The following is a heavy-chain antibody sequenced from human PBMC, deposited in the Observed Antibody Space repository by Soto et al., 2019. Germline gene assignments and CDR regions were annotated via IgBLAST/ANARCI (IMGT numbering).Heavy chain of an antibody. Sequence: QIPLNESGPTQVKPRQTLTLTCTFSGFSLTTSGVGLGWIRQSPGKAPEWLALIYWDADKRYSPSLKRRLTIHKDTLMNHVVLTVSELDPADPATYYCAHRVLRTVFGLVTTTAIDFDVWGQGTPVAVSS. CDR2: IYWDADK. V-gene: IGHV2-5*02. J-gene: IGHJ4*02. D-gene: IGHD3-3*01. CDR3: AHRVLRTVFGLVTTTAIDFDV. CDR1: GFSLTTSGVG.